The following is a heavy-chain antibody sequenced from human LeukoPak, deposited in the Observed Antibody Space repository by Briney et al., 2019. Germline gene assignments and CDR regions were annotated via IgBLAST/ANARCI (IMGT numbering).Heavy chain of an antibody. J-gene: IGHJ5*02. Sequence: SETPSLTCAVYGGSFSGYYWSWIRQPPGKGLEWIGEINHSGSTNYNPSLKSRVTISVDTSKNQFSLKLSSVTAADTAVYYCARRDALWFRGPGREAHNWFDPWGQGTLVTVSS. CDR1: GGSFSGYY. CDR2: INHSGST. D-gene: IGHD3-10*01. V-gene: IGHV4-34*01. CDR3: ARRDALWFRGPGREAHNWFDP.